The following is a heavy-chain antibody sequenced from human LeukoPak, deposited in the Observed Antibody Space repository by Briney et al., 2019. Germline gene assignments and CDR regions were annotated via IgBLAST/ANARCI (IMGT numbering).Heavy chain of an antibody. CDR2: IYYSGTT. V-gene: IGHV4-39*01. CDR1: GGSISSSSYY. J-gene: IGHJ4*02. Sequence: ASETLSLTCTISGGSISSSSYYWGWIRQSPGKGLEWIGSIYYSGTTYYNPSLKSRVTISVDTSKNQFSLKLSSVTAADTAVYYCARLTPHCTGTSCRDYWGQGTLVTVSS. D-gene: IGHD2-2*01. CDR3: ARLTPHCTGTSCRDY.